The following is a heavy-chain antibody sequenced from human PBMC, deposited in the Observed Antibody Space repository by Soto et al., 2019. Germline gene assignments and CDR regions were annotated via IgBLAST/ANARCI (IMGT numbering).Heavy chain of an antibody. V-gene: IGHV1-18*04. CDR3: AREVGHMDV. Sequence: QVQLVQSGAEVKKPGASVKVSCKASGYTFTTYGINGVRQAPGQGLEWMGWVSPYNGDTTYAQKVQGRVTTTTDTSTRTAYLELRSLSSDDTAVYYCAREVGHMDVWGQGTTVIVSS. CDR2: VSPYNGDT. CDR1: GYTFTTYG. D-gene: IGHD2-2*01. J-gene: IGHJ6*02.